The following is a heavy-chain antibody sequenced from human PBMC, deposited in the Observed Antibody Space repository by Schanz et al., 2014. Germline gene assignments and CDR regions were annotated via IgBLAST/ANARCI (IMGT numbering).Heavy chain of an antibody. Sequence: VQLVESGGGLVQPGGSLRLSCAASGFNFRNYGMHWVRQAPGKGLGWVAIISYDGRHKNYADSVKGRFTISRDNSKNTLYLQMNSLRADDTAVYYCAKSKSQLPLFDYWGQGTLVTVSS. CDR3: AKSKSQLPLFDY. D-gene: IGHD2-21*01. CDR1: GFNFRNYG. V-gene: IGHV3-33*05. J-gene: IGHJ4*02. CDR2: ISYDGRHK.